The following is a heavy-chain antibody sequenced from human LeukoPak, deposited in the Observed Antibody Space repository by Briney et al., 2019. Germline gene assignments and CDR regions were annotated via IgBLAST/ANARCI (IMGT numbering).Heavy chain of an antibody. V-gene: IGHV3-33*01. Sequence: GGSLRLSCAASGFTFSSYGMHWVRQAPGKGLEWVAVIWYDGSNKYYADSVKGRFTVSRDNSKNTLYLQMNSLRAEDTAVYYCARESGYYDSSGFDYWGQGTLVTVSS. CDR1: GFTFSSYG. J-gene: IGHJ4*02. CDR2: IWYDGSNK. CDR3: ARESGYYDSSGFDY. D-gene: IGHD3-22*01.